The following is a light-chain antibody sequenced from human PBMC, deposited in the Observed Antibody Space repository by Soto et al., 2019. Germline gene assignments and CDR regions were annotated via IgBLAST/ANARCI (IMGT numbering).Light chain of an antibody. CDR3: QQFEDFPRAII. V-gene: IGKV1-33*01. Sequence: IQMTQSTSSLSASVGDRVTITCQASQDISTYLNWYQQKPGKAPKLLIYDASNLETGVPSRFSGSGSGTDFTFTISSLQPEDIATYYCQQFEDFPRAIIFGQGTRLAIK. J-gene: IGKJ5*01. CDR2: DAS. CDR1: QDISTY.